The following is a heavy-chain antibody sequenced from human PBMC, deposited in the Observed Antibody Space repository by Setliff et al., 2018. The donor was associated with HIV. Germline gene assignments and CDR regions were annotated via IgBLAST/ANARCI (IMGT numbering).Heavy chain of an antibody. CDR1: GFTFSSYS. D-gene: IGHD3-9*01. CDR2: NGIINGAK. V-gene: IGHV3-48*01. J-gene: IGHJ4*02. CDR3: VRDRDWAFDY. Sequence: GGSLRLSCAASGFTFSSYSMNWVRQAPGKGLEWISYNGIINGAKHYADSMEGRFTISRDDAKHSLYLQMDSLRAEDTAVYYCVRDRDWAFDYWGQGILVTVSS.